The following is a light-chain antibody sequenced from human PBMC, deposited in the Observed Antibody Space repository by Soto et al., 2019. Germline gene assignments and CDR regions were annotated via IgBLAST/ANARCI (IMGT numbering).Light chain of an antibody. Sequence: EILMTQSPLTLSVSPGEGATLSCRASQNINSNLAWYQQRPGQAPRVLIYGASSRASGIPDRFSGSGSGTDFTLTINSLEPDDFAVYYCQQYKAWPPLTFGGGIRVESK. CDR3: QQYKAWPPLT. CDR2: GAS. CDR1: QNINSN. J-gene: IGKJ4*01. V-gene: IGKV3D-15*01.